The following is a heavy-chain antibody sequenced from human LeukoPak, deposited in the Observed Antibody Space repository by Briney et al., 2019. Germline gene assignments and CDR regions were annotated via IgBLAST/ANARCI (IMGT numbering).Heavy chain of an antibody. Sequence: GGSLRLSCTASGFTFSSYAMNWVRQAPGKGLEWVSAISGSGGSTYYADSVKGRFTISRDNSKNTLYLQMSSLRAEDTAVYYCATRLLVRATAFDIWGQGTMVTVSS. D-gene: IGHD5-12*01. CDR2: ISGSGGST. CDR1: GFTFSSYA. V-gene: IGHV3-23*01. CDR3: ATRLLVRATAFDI. J-gene: IGHJ3*02.